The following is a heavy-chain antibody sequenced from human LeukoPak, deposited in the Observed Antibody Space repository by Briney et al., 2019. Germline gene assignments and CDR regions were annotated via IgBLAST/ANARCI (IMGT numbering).Heavy chain of an antibody. Sequence: GGSLRLSCAASGFTFSIYAMHWVRQAPGKGLEYVSAISSNGGSTYYANSVKGRFTISRDNSKNTLYLQMGSLRAEDMAVYYCVRDYSDSSGYYYGYWGQGTLVTVSS. CDR3: VRDYSDSSGYYYGY. D-gene: IGHD3-22*01. J-gene: IGHJ4*02. CDR1: GFTFSIYA. CDR2: ISSNGGST. V-gene: IGHV3-64*01.